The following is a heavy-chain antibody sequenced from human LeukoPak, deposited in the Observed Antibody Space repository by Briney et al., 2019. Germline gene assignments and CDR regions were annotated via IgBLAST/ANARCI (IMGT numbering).Heavy chain of an antibody. CDR2: ISGSGGST. CDR3: ANVWFGEPKTDY. V-gene: IGHV3-23*01. J-gene: IGHJ4*02. D-gene: IGHD3-10*01. Sequence: GGSLRLSCAASGFTFSSYAMSWVRQAPGKGLEWVSAISGSGGSTYYADSVKGRFTISRDNSKNTLYLQMNSLGADDTAVYYCANVWFGEPKTDYWGQGTLVTVSS. CDR1: GFTFSSYA.